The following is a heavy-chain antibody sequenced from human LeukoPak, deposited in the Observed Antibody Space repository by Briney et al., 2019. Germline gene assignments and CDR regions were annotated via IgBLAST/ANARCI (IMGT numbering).Heavy chain of an antibody. Sequence: SQTLSLTCTVSGGSISSGDYYWSWIRQHPGKGLEWIGYIYYSGSTYYNPSLMSRVTISVDTSKNQSSLKLSSVTAADTAVYYCARGYYGSGNYYKANWFDPWGQGTLVTVSS. J-gene: IGHJ5*02. CDR2: IYYSGST. CDR3: ARGYYGSGNYYKANWFDP. V-gene: IGHV4-31*03. CDR1: GGSISSGDYY. D-gene: IGHD3-10*01.